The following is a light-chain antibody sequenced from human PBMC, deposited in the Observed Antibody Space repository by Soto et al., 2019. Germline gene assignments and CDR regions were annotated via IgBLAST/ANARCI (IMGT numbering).Light chain of an antibody. CDR1: QSVSSD. Sequence: EIVMTQSPATLSVSPGERATLSCRASQSVSSDLAWYHQKPGQAPRXXXXXXXTRAPGIPARFSGSGSGTEFTLTISSLQSEDFAVYYCQQYNNWPRTFGQGTKVDIK. J-gene: IGKJ1*01. CDR2: XXX. CDR3: QQYNNWPRT. V-gene: IGKV3-15*01.